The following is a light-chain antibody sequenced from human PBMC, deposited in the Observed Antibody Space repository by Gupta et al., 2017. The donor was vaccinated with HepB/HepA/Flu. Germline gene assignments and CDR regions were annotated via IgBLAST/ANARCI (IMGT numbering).Light chain of an antibody. Sequence: EIVLTQSPATLSLSPGERATLSCRASQSVSSYLAWYQQKPGQAPRLLIYDASNRATGIPARFSGSGSGTDFTLTISRREPEDFAVYYCQQRSNWPPFGGGTKVEIK. V-gene: IGKV3-11*01. CDR1: QSVSSY. CDR3: QQRSNWPP. J-gene: IGKJ4*01. CDR2: DAS.